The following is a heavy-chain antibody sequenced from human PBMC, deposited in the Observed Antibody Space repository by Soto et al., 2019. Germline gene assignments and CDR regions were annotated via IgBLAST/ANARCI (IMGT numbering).Heavy chain of an antibody. CDR3: VREAMPACTDLSCFRPGDN. J-gene: IGHJ4*02. D-gene: IGHD2-2*01. Sequence: EIQLVESGGDLVQPGGSLRLSCTASGFTFGTYWMQWVRQVPGKGLVWVSRISRDGRTTNYADSAKGRFTISRDNAKNTLHLQMNSLRAEDTAIYYCVREAMPACTDLSCFRPGDNWGQGTLVTVSS. CDR2: ISRDGRTT. V-gene: IGHV3-74*01. CDR1: GFTFGTYW.